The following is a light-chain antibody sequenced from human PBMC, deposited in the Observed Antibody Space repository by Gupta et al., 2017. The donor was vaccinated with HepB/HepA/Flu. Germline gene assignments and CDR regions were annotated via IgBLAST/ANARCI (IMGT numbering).Light chain of an antibody. Sequence: HSVLTQPPPAPGPPGKGVPTPCFGSSSNIGSNVVNWYQQFPGTAPKLLIYTNNERPSEVPDRFSGSKSGTSASLAISGLQSEDEADYYCAAWDNSLNGRVFGGGTKLTVL. V-gene: IGLV1-44*01. CDR3: AAWDNSLNGRV. CDR1: SSNIGSNV. CDR2: TNN. J-gene: IGLJ3*02.